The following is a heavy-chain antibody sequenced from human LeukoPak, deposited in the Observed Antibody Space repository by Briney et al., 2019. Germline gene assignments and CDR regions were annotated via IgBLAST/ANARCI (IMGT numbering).Heavy chain of an antibody. CDR1: GGSISTYY. J-gene: IGHJ4*02. Sequence: PSETLSVTCTVSGGSISTYYWSWIRQPPGKRLEWIGYIYYSGSTNYNPSLKSRLTISVDTSKNQFSLRLSSVTAADTAVYYCARDAGTGYSYGFAPFDYWGQGTLVTVSS. D-gene: IGHD5-18*01. CDR2: IYYSGST. V-gene: IGHV4-59*01. CDR3: ARDAGTGYSYGFAPFDY.